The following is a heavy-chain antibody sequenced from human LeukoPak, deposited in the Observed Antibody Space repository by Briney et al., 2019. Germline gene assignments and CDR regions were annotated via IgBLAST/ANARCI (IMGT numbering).Heavy chain of an antibody. D-gene: IGHD1-26*01. CDR2: IYYSGST. CDR1: GGSISSYY. CDR3: ARRVIVGAHHFDY. J-gene: IGHJ4*02. Sequence: SETLSLTCTVSGGSISSYYWDWIRQPPGKGLEWIGTIYYSGSTYYNSSLKSRVTISVDTSNNQFSLKLSAVTAADTAVYYCARRVIVGAHHFDYWGQGTLVTVSS. V-gene: IGHV4-39*01.